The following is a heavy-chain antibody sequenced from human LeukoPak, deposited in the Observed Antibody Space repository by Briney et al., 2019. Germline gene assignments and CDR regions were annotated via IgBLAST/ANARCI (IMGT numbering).Heavy chain of an antibody. J-gene: IGHJ3*02. V-gene: IGHV3-53*01. Sequence: GGSLRLSCAACGFTVSSNYMNWVRQDPGKGLEWVSVIYTGGNTYYADSVKGRFTISRDNSKNTLYLQMHSLRAEDTAVYYCASPSSGQSFDIWGQGTMVTVYS. CDR3: ASPSSGQSFDI. CDR1: GFTVSSNY. CDR2: IYTGGNT. D-gene: IGHD6-19*01.